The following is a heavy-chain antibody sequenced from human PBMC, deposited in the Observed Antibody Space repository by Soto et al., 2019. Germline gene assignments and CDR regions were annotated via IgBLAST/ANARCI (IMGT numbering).Heavy chain of an antibody. J-gene: IGHJ4*02. V-gene: IGHV3-33*01. D-gene: IGHD4-4*01. CDR2: IWYDGSNK. CDR3: ARGSVGNFRNFDY. Sequence: SLRLSCAATGFTFSSYGLFWVLLAPGKGLEWVAVIWYDGSNKYYAVSVKGLFTISRDNSKNTLYLQMNSLRAEDTAVYYCARGSVGNFRNFDYWGQGT. CDR1: GFTFSSYG.